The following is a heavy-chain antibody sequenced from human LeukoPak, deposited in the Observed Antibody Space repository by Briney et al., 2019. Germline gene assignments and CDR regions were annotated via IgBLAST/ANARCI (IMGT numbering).Heavy chain of an antibody. V-gene: IGHV1-2*02. Sequence: ASVKVSCKASGYTFTGYYMHWVRQAPGQGLEWMGWISPNSGGTNYAQKFQGRVSMTRDTSISTAYMELSRLRSDDTAVYYCAREAYDSGSFRTDYYYVDVWGKGTTVTISS. CDR3: AREAYDSGSFRTDYYYVDV. CDR1: GYTFTGYY. D-gene: IGHD3-10*01. CDR2: ISPNSGGT. J-gene: IGHJ6*03.